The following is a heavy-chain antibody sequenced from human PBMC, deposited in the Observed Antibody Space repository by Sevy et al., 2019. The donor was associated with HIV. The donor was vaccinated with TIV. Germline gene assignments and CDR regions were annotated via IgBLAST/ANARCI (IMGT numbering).Heavy chain of an antibody. Sequence: GGSLRLSCAASGFTFSSYTMKWVRQAPGKGLEWVSSISSSSSYIYYADSVKGRFTISRDNAKKSLYLQMNSLRAEDTAAYHCARGDRDTAMVDYYYYGMDVWGQGTPVSVSS. D-gene: IGHD5-18*01. CDR1: GFTFSSYT. CDR2: ISSSSSYI. CDR3: ARGDRDTAMVDYYYYGMDV. V-gene: IGHV3-21*01. J-gene: IGHJ6*02.